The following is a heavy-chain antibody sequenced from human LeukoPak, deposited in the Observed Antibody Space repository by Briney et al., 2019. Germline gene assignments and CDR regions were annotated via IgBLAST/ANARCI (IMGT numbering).Heavy chain of an antibody. CDR3: ARVLAVAGTIPNWFDP. CDR2: IYYSGST. CDR1: GGSISSYY. D-gene: IGHD6-19*01. Sequence: SETLSLTCTVSGGSISSYYWSWIRQPPGKGLEWIGCIYYSGSTNYNPSLTSRVTISVDTSKNQFSLKLSSVTAADTAVYYCARVLAVAGTIPNWFDPWGQGTLVTVSS. J-gene: IGHJ5*02. V-gene: IGHV4-59*01.